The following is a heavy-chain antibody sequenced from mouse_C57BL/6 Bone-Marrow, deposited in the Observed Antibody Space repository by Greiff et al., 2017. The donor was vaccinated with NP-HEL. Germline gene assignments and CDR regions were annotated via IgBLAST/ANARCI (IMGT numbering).Heavy chain of an antibody. CDR1: GYSITSDY. Sequence: EVKLKESGPGLAKPSQTLSLTCSVTGYSITSDYWNWIRKFPGNKLEYMGYISYSGSTYYNPSLKSRISITRDTSKNQYYLQLNSVTTEDTATYYCARYPYYYGSSPYWYFDVWGTGTTVTVSS. CDR2: ISYSGST. V-gene: IGHV3-8*01. J-gene: IGHJ1*03. D-gene: IGHD1-1*01. CDR3: ARYPYYYGSSPYWYFDV.